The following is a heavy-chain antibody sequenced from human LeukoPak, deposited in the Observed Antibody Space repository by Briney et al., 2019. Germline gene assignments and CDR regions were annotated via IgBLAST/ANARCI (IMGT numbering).Heavy chain of an antibody. Sequence: SVKVSCKASGGTFTSYAISWVRQAPGQGLEWMGGIIPIFGTANYAQKFQGRVTITADESTSTAYMELSSLRSEDTAVYYCARDGFTRRGYSSSDYWGQGTLVTVSS. J-gene: IGHJ4*02. CDR1: GGTFTSYA. D-gene: IGHD5-18*01. CDR2: IIPIFGTA. V-gene: IGHV1-69*13. CDR3: ARDGFTRRGYSSSDY.